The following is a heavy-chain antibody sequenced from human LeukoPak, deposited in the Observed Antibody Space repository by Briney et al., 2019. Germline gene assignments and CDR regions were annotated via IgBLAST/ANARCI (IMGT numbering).Heavy chain of an antibody. V-gene: IGHV4-59*08. CDR3: ARRVDTMQPFDY. J-gene: IGHJ4*02. Sequence: SETLSLTCTVSGGSISNYYWSWIRQPPGKRLEWIGYINYSGYSNYNPSLKSRVTISVDTSKSQLSLKLTSVTAADTAVYYCARRVDTMQPFDYWGQGTLDTVSS. CDR1: GGSISNYY. D-gene: IGHD5-12*01. CDR2: INYSGYS.